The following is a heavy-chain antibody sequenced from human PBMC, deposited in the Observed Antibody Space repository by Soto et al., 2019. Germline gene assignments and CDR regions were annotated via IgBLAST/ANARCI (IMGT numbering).Heavy chain of an antibody. CDR2: ISYDGSNK. Sequence: ESGGGVVQPGRSLRLSCAASGFTFSSYAMHWVRQAPGKGLEWVAVISYDGSNKYYADSVKGLFTISRDNSKNTLYLQMNSLRAEDTAVYYCARERGLYHYYYYGMDVWGQGTTVTVSS. V-gene: IGHV3-30-3*01. J-gene: IGHJ6*02. CDR1: GFTFSSYA. D-gene: IGHD2-2*01. CDR3: ARERGLYHYYYYGMDV.